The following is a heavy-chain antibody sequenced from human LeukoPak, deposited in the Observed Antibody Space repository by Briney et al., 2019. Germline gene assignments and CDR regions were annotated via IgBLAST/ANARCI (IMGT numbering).Heavy chain of an antibody. V-gene: IGHV3-30-3*01. Sequence: GGSLRLSCAASGFTFSNYAMHWVRQAPGKGLEWVAVISYDGSNKCYPDFVKGRFIISRDNSKNTLYLQMNSLRSEDTAVYYCARVQGAYDAFDIWGQGTMVTVSS. J-gene: IGHJ3*02. D-gene: IGHD4/OR15-4a*01. CDR1: GFTFSNYA. CDR2: ISYDGSNK. CDR3: ARVQGAYDAFDI.